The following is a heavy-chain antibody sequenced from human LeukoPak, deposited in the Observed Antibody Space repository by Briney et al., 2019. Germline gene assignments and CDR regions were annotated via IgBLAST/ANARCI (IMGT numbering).Heavy chain of an antibody. D-gene: IGHD5-18*01. CDR1: GGSISSYY. CDR2: IYYSGST. CDR3: ARGYSYGYSVDNWFDP. J-gene: IGHJ5*02. V-gene: IGHV4-59*08. Sequence: SETLSLTCTVSGGSISSYYWSWIRQPPGKGLEWIGYIYYSGSTNYNPSLKSRVTISVDTSKNQFSLKLSSVTAADTAVYYRARGYSYGYSVDNWFDPWGQGTLVTVSS.